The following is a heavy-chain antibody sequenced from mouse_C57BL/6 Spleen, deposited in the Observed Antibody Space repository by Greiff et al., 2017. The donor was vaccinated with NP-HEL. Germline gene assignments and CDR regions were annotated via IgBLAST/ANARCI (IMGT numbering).Heavy chain of an antibody. CDR3: VRHEDYYGSRDWYFDV. D-gene: IGHD1-1*01. V-gene: IGHV10-1*01. J-gene: IGHJ1*03. CDR1: GFSFNTYA. CDR2: IRSKSNNYAT. Sequence: EVKVVESGGGLVQPKGSLKLSCAASGFSFNTYAMNWVRQAPGKGLEWVARIRSKSNNYATYYADSVKDRFTISRDDSESMLYLQMNNLKTEDTAMYYCVRHEDYYGSRDWYFDVWGTGTTVTVSS.